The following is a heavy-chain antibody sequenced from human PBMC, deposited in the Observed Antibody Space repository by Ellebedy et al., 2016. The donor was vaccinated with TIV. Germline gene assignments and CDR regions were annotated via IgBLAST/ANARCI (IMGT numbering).Heavy chain of an antibody. CDR2: IYPSGAGT. J-gene: IGHJ4*02. D-gene: IGHD6-13*01. CDR1: GHSFTSHY. Sequence: ASVKVSCKASGHSFTSHYMHWVRQTPGQGLELMGIIYPSGAGTNYAQKFQGRVTMTSDTSASTVYMELSSLISEDTAVYYCASGIAAFSYYFDYWGQGTLVTVSS. CDR3: ASGIAAFSYYFDY. V-gene: IGHV1-46*01.